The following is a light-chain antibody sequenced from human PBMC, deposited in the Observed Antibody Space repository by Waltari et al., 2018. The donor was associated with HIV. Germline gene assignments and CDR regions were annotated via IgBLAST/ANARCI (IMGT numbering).Light chain of an antibody. Sequence: DIVLTQSPATISVSPGGRVTGSCRASQNVDDKLAWYQQKPGQSPRLLIYHSSARAAGVPTRFGGAGSATNFTLTITSLQSEDFALYFCQQYHHWPPLTFGGGSRVELK. J-gene: IGKJ4*01. V-gene: IGKV3D-15*01. CDR2: HSS. CDR3: QQYHHWPPLT. CDR1: QNVDDK.